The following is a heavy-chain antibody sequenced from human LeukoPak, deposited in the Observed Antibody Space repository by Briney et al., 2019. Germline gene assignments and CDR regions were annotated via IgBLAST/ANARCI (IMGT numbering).Heavy chain of an antibody. D-gene: IGHD3-22*01. CDR2: IYYSGST. CDR1: GGSISSGGYY. CDR3: ARATRNYYDSSGYAFDI. J-gene: IGHJ3*02. V-gene: IGHV4-31*03. Sequence: TLSLTCTVSGGSISSGGYYWSWIRQHPGKGLEWIGYIYYSGSTYYNPSLKSRVTISVDTSKNQFSLKLSSVTAADTAVYYCARATRNYYDSSGYAFDIWGQGTMVTVSS.